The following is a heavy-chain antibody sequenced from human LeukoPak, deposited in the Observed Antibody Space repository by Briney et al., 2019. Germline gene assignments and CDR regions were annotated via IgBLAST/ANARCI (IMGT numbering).Heavy chain of an antibody. V-gene: IGHV3-30*02. D-gene: IGHD1-1*01. Sequence: PGGSLRLSCAPSGFTFSSYGMHWVRQAPGKGLEWVAFIRYDGGNKYFADSVKGRFTISRDNSKNTLYLQMNSLRAEDTAVYYCAKENWRTFYYFDYWGLGTLVTVSS. CDR2: IRYDGGNK. J-gene: IGHJ4*02. CDR1: GFTFSSYG. CDR3: AKENWRTFYYFDY.